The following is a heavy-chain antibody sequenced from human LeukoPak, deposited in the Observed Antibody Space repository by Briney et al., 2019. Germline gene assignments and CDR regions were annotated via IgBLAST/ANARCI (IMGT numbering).Heavy chain of an antibody. CDR2: ISSSSSYI. D-gene: IGHD3-10*01. Sequence: PGGSLRVSCAASGFTFSSYSMNWVRQAPGKGLEWVSAISSSSSYIYYADSVKGRFTISRDNAKNSLYLQMNSLRAEDTAVYYCARDYYGSGSYLASHFHYWGQGTLVTVSS. CDR1: GFTFSSYS. J-gene: IGHJ4*02. V-gene: IGHV3-21*01. CDR3: ARDYYGSGSYLASHFHY.